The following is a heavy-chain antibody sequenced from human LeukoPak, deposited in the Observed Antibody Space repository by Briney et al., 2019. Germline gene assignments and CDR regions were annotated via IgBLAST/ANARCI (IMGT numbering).Heavy chain of an antibody. D-gene: IGHD1-26*01. CDR1: GFTFSSYD. CDR3: ARVQGATLDY. CDR2: IGTAGDT. Sequence: GGSLRLSCAASGFTFSSYDMHWVRQAKGKGLEWVSAIGTAGDTYYPGSVKGRFTISRENAKNSLYLQMSSLRAGDTAVYYCARVQGATLDYWGQGTRVTVSS. V-gene: IGHV3-13*04. J-gene: IGHJ4*02.